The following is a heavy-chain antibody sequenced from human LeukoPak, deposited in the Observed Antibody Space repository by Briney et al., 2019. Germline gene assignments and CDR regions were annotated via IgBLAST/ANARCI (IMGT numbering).Heavy chain of an antibody. J-gene: IGHJ4*02. V-gene: IGHV1-18*01. CDR1: GYTFTSYG. CDR3: ARGSPPRRNYDSRGYYSYYFDY. Sequence: ASVKVSCKASGYTFTSYGISWVRQAPGQGLEWMGWISAYNGNAHYAQKLQGRVTMTTDTSTSTVYMELRSLRSDDTAVYYCARGSPPRRNYDSRGYYSYYFDYWGQGTLVTVSS. CDR2: ISAYNGNA. D-gene: IGHD3-22*01.